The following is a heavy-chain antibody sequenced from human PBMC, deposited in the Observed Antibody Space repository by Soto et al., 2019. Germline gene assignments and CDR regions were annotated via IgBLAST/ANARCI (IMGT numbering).Heavy chain of an antibody. D-gene: IGHD3-3*01. V-gene: IGHV3-23*01. CDR2: ISGSGGST. CDR3: ANLLRDYDLSDY. Sequence: PGGSLRLSCAASGFTFSSYAMSWVRQAPGKGLEWVSAISGSGGSTYYADSVKGRFTISRDNSKNTLYLQMNSLRAEDTAVYYCANLLRDYDLSDYWGQGTLVTVSS. J-gene: IGHJ4*02. CDR1: GFTFSSYA.